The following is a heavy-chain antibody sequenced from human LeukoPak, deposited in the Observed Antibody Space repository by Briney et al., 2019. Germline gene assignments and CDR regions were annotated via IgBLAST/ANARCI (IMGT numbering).Heavy chain of an antibody. CDR1: GGSISRYY. J-gene: IGHJ6*03. Sequence: PSETLSLTCTVSGGSISRYYWSWIRQPPGKGLEWIGYKDYSGSTNYNRSLKSRVTISVDTSKNQFSPKLSSVTAADTAVYYCARDRIYYYYMDVWGKGTTVTVSS. D-gene: IGHD2/OR15-2a*01. CDR2: KDYSGST. V-gene: IGHV4-59*01. CDR3: ARDRIYYYYMDV.